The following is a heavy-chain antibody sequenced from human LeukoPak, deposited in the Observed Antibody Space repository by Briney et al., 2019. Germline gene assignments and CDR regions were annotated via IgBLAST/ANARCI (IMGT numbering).Heavy chain of an antibody. V-gene: IGHV4-39*07. D-gene: IGHD5-24*01. Sequence: SETLSLTCTVSGGSISSSSYYWGWIRQPPGKGLEWIGSIYYSGSTYYNPSLKSRVTISVDTSKDQFSLKLSSVTAADTAVYYCARVREERWLQFPDYWGQGTLVTVSS. J-gene: IGHJ4*02. CDR1: GGSISSSSYY. CDR2: IYYSGST. CDR3: ARVREERWLQFPDY.